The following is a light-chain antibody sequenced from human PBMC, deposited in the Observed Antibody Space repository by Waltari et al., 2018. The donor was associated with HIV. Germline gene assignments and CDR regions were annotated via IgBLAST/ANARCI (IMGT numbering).Light chain of an antibody. CDR2: DVT. J-gene: IGLJ2*01. CDR1: TTNIGAYKF. V-gene: IGLV2-11*01. CDR3: CSYAGDYVWV. Sequence: QSALTQPRSVSGSPGQSVTISCTGSTTNIGAYKFVSWYQHHPGKVPKLLLYDVTTRPSGFPGRSAGSKSGNSASLTISGLQAGDEAHYFCCSYAGDYVWVFGGGTKLTVL.